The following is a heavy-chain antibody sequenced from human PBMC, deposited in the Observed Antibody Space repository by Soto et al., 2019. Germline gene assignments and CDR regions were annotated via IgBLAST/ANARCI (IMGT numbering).Heavy chain of an antibody. D-gene: IGHD6-6*01. V-gene: IGHV3-21*01. CDR3: ARTPSAARAGYYGMDV. CDR1: GFTFSHYS. CDR2: ISSSSSHI. J-gene: IGHJ6*02. Sequence: EVQLVESGGGLVKPGGSLRLSCAGSGFTFSHYSMNWVRQAPGKGLEWVSYISSSSSHIYYADSVKGRFTLSRDNAKTSLFLEMNSLRAEDTALYYCARTPSAARAGYYGMDVWGQGTTVTVSS.